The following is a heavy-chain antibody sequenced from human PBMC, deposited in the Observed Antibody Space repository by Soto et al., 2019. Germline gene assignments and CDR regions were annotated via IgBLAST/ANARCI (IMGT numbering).Heavy chain of an antibody. Sequence: ASVKVSCKASGYTFTSYDINWVRQATGQGLEWMGWMNPNSGNTGYAQKFQGRVTRTRNTSISTAYMELSSLRSEDTAVYYCARGYYYDSSGYYYVSYGMDVWGQGITVTVAS. J-gene: IGHJ6*02. V-gene: IGHV1-8*01. CDR3: ARGYYYDSSGYYYVSYGMDV. CDR2: MNPNSGNT. CDR1: GYTFTSYD. D-gene: IGHD3-22*01.